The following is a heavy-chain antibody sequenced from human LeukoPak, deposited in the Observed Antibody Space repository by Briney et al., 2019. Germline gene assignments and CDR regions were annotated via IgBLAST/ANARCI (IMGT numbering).Heavy chain of an antibody. Sequence: PGGSLRLSCAASGFTFSSYSMNWVRQAPGMGLEWVSSISSSSSYIYYADSVKGRFTISRDNAKNSLYLQMNSLRAEDTAVYYCAREPQRVYAFDIWGQGTMVTVSS. CDR3: AREPQRVYAFDI. J-gene: IGHJ3*02. D-gene: IGHD3-10*01. V-gene: IGHV3-21*01. CDR2: ISSSSSYI. CDR1: GFTFSSYS.